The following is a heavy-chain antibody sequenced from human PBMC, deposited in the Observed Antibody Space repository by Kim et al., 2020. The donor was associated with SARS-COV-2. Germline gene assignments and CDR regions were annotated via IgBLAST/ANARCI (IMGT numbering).Heavy chain of an antibody. CDR3: ARAATTVTTRDKKYWYFDL. J-gene: IGHJ2*01. CDR1: GFTFSSYD. Sequence: GESLRLSCAASGFTFSSYDMHWVRQATGKGLEWVSAIGTAGDTYYPGSVKGRFTISRENAKNSLYLQMNSLRAGDTAVYYCARAATTVTTRDKKYWYFDLWGRGTLVTVSS. D-gene: IGHD4-17*01. CDR2: IGTAGDT. V-gene: IGHV3-13*01.